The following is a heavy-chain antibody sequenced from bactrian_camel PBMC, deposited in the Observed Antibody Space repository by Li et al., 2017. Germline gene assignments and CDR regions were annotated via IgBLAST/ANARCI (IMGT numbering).Heavy chain of an antibody. CDR2: IYTGDHST. J-gene: IGHJ6*01. CDR1: GFTYNNYY. Sequence: QLVESGGGSVQAGGSLRLSCVGYGFTYNNYYMGWFRQAPGKEREGVAAIYTGDHSTWYADSVKGRYTITYDMAKNVVYLQIDSLKPDDTGMCFCAAEVAPSTAGYCWTGLLLDFGHRGPGTQVTVS. V-gene: IGHV3S28*01. CDR3: AAEVAPSTAGYCWTGLLLDFGH. D-gene: IGHD3*01.